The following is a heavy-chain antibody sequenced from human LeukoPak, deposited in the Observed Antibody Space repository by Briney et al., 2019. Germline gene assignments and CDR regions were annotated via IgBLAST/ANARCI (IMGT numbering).Heavy chain of an antibody. CDR2: ISGSGGST. Sequence: GGSLRLSCAASGFTFSSYAMSWVRQAPGKGLEWVSAISGSGGSTYYADSVKGRFTISRDNSKNTLYLQMNSLRAEDTAVYYCAKVTAGGGSSGYYYYYYYGMDVWGQGTTVTVSS. CDR3: AKVTAGGGSSGYYYYYYYGMDV. V-gene: IGHV3-23*01. J-gene: IGHJ6*02. CDR1: GFTFSSYA. D-gene: IGHD3-22*01.